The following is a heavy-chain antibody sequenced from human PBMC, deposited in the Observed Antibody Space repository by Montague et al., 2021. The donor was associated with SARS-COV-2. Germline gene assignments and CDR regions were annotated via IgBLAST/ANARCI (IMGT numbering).Heavy chain of an antibody. V-gene: IGHV3-11*05. CDR3: ARGIPPVY. CDR1: GFTFSDFY. Sequence: FLRLSCAASGFTFSDFYMSWIRQAPVKGLECVSYISSTTIYTNYADSVKGRFTISRDNAKNSLYLQMNSLRAEDTAVYYCARGIPPVYWGQGTLVTVSS. D-gene: IGHD1-14*01. CDR2: ISSTTIYT. J-gene: IGHJ4*02.